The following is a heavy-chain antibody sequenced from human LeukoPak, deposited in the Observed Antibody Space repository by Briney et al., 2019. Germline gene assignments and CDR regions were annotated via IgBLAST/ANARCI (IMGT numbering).Heavy chain of an antibody. V-gene: IGHV1-69*05. CDR3: ATDGGSYWDVSPTYYFDY. D-gene: IGHD1-26*01. CDR2: IIPIFGTA. CDR1: GGTFSSYA. J-gene: IGHJ4*02. Sequence: GASVKVSCKASGGTFSSYAISWVRQAPGQGLEWMGGIIPIFGTANYAQKFQGRVTITTDESTSTAYMELSSLRSEDTAVYYCATDGGSYWDVSPTYYFDYWGQGTLVTVSS.